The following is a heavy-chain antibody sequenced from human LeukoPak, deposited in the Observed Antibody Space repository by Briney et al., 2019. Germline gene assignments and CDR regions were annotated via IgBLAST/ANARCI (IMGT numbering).Heavy chain of an antibody. J-gene: IGHJ4*02. Sequence: SETLSLTCTVSGGSISSYYWSWIRQPPGKGLEWIGYIYYSGSTNYNPSLKSRVTISVDTSKNQFSLKLSSVTAADTAVYYCARQAPTRGYSGYDEVATGSDRGPFDYWGQGTLVTVSS. CDR3: ARQAPTRGYSGYDEVATGSDRGPFDY. V-gene: IGHV4-59*08. D-gene: IGHD5-12*01. CDR2: IYYSGST. CDR1: GGSISSYY.